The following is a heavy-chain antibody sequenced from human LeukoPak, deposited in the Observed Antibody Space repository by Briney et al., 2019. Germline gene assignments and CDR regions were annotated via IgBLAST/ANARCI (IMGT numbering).Heavy chain of an antibody. CDR3: ARVDYVWGSYPQSEDY. CDR1: GYTFTSYG. V-gene: IGHV1-18*01. J-gene: IGHJ4*02. CDR2: ISAYNGNT. Sequence: GASVKVSCKASGYTFTSYGICWVRQAPGQGLEWMGWISAYNGNTNYAQKLQGRVTMTTDTSTSTAYMELRSLRSDDTAVYYCARVDYVWGSYPQSEDYWGQGTLVTVSS. D-gene: IGHD3-16*02.